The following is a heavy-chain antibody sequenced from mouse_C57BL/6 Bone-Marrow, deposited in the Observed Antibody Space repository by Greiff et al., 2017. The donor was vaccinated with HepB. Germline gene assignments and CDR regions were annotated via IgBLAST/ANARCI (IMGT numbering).Heavy chain of an antibody. Sequence: QVQLQQPGAELVKPGASVKLSCKASGYTFTSYWMHWVKQRPGQGLEWIGMIPPNSGSTNYNEKFNSKATLTVDKSSSTAYMQLSSLTSEDSAVYYCARGGYYGNSAWFAYWGQGTLVTVSA. D-gene: IGHD2-1*01. J-gene: IGHJ3*01. V-gene: IGHV1-64*01. CDR1: GYTFTSYW. CDR2: IPPNSGST. CDR3: ARGGYYGNSAWFAY.